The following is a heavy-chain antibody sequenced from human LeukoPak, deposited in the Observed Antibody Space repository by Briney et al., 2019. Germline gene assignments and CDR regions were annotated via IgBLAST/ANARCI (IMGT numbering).Heavy chain of an antibody. Sequence: GASVKVSCKASGYTFTSYGISWVRQAPGQGLEWMGWISAYNGNTNYAQKFQGRVTMTRDTSTSTVYMELSSLRSEDTAVYYCAIDFSPRTLGPFDYWGQGTLVTVSS. CDR3: AIDFSPRTLGPFDY. CDR2: ISAYNGNT. J-gene: IGHJ4*02. D-gene: IGHD3-10*01. CDR1: GYTFTSYG. V-gene: IGHV1-18*01.